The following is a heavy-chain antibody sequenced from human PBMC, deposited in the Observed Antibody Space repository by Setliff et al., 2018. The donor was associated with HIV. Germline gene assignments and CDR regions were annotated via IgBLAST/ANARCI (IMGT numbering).Heavy chain of an antibody. CDR3: TRHRVVPAALNWFDP. CDR1: GGTFNSFA. V-gene: IGHV1-69*13. Sequence: SVKVSCTASGGTFNSFAINWVRQAPGQGLEWIGKIIPIFGEANYAQKFQGRVTITADESASTAYMELSSLRSEDTAVYYCTRHRVVPAALNWFDPWGQGTLVTVSS. CDR2: IIPIFGEA. D-gene: IGHD2-2*01. J-gene: IGHJ5*02.